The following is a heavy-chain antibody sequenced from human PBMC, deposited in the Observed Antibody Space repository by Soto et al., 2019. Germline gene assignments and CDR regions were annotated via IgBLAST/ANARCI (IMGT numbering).Heavy chain of an antibody. J-gene: IGHJ4*02. D-gene: IGHD5-12*01. V-gene: IGHV4-31*03. CDR3: ARSRLGDGYNFGYYFDY. CDR2: IYFSGSA. CDR1: GGSISSSGYY. Sequence: PSETLSLTCTVSGGSISSSGYYWNWIRHLPGKGLEWIGTIYFSGSAHFNPSLKSRVTISIDTTKNQFSLKLSSVTAADTAVYYCARSRLGDGYNFGYYFDYWGQGTLVTVSS.